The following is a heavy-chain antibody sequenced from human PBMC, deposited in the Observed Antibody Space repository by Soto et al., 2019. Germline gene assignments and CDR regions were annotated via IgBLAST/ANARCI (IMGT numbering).Heavy chain of an antibody. J-gene: IGHJ4*02. CDR1: GFTFNTHW. D-gene: IGHD1-26*01. V-gene: IGHV3-74*01. Sequence: GGSLRLSCTASGFTFNTHWMHWVRQAPGKGLVWVSRIYFDGITTNYADSVKGRLTVSRDNAKNTVYLHVNTLRDEDTAVYYCARGGAMGADYSGQGTLVTVSS. CDR2: IYFDGITT. CDR3: ARGGAMGADY.